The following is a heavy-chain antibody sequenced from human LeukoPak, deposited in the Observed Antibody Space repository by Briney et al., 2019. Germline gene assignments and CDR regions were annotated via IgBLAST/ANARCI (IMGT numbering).Heavy chain of an antibody. D-gene: IGHD2-2*01. Sequence: PGGPLRLSCAPSGFTFSSYAMRWVRQPPGKGLEWVSAISGSGGSTYYADSVKGRFTISRDNSKSTLYLQMNSLRAEDTAVYCCANRALYCSSTSCYAGGAFDIWGQGTMVTVSS. V-gene: IGHV3-23*01. CDR1: GFTFSSYA. CDR2: ISGSGGST. CDR3: ANRALYCSSTSCYAGGAFDI. J-gene: IGHJ3*02.